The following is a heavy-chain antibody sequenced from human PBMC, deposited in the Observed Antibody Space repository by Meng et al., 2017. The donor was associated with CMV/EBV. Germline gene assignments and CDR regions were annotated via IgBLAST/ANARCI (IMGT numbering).Heavy chain of an antibody. CDR2: IYSGGST. J-gene: IGHJ4*02. V-gene: IGHV3-53*01. CDR1: GFTVSSNC. D-gene: IGHD3-22*01. CDR3: ATTYDSSGLDY. Sequence: LSCAASGFTVSSNCMSWVRQAPGKGLEWVSVIYSGGSTYYADSVKGRFTISRDNSKNTLYLQMNSLRAEDTAVYYCATTYDSSGLDYWGQGTLVTVSS.